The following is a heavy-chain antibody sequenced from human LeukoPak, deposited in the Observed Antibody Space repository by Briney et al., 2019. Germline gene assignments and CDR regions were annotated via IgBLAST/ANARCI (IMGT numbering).Heavy chain of an antibody. CDR1: GYTFTSYA. J-gene: IGHJ4*02. V-gene: IGHV1-3*01. CDR3: ARDYGTGYYGSGSPRYYFDY. CDR2: INAGNGNT. D-gene: IGHD3-10*01. Sequence: ASVKVSCKASGYTFTSYAMHWVRQAPGQRLEWMGWINAGNGNTKYSRKFQGRVTITRDTSASTAYMELSSLRSEDTAVYYCARDYGTGYYGSGSPRYYFDYWGQGTLVTVSS.